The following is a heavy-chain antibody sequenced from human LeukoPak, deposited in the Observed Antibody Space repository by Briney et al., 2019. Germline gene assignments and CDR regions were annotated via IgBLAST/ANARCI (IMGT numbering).Heavy chain of an antibody. Sequence: GGSLRLSCAASGFTFSDYYMNWIRQAPGKGLEWVSYISSSGRTIYYADSVKGRFSISRDNAKNSLYLQMNSLRAEDTAVYYCARDHCSSTSCFDSWGQGTLVAVSS. CDR3: ARDHCSSTSCFDS. CDR1: GFTFSDYY. J-gene: IGHJ5*02. V-gene: IGHV3-11*04. D-gene: IGHD2-2*01. CDR2: ISSSGRTI.